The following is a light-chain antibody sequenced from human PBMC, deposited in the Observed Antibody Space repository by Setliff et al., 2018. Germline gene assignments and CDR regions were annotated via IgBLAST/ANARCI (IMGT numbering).Light chain of an antibody. V-gene: IGLV2-23*02. Sequence: QSVLTQPASVSGSPGQSITISCTGTSSDVGNYNLVSWYQQHPGKAPKLLIYEVTKRPSGVSNHFSGSKSGNTASLTISGLQAEDEADYYCCSYAATSTVVFGGGTQLTVL. CDR3: CSYAATSTVV. CDR1: SSDVGNYNL. CDR2: EVT. J-gene: IGLJ2*01.